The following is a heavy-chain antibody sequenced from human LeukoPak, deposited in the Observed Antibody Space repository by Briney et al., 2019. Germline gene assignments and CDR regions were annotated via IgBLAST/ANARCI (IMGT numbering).Heavy chain of an antibody. CDR3: ARAMVPLFEN. V-gene: IGHV3-74*01. Sequence: GGSLRLSCAASGFTFSSYWMHWVRQAPGKGLVWVSRIKSDGSSTSYADSVKGRFTISRDNANNTMYLQMNSLRDEDTAVYYCARAMVPLFENWGQGTLVTVSS. CDR2: IKSDGSST. CDR1: GFTFSSYW. J-gene: IGHJ4*02. D-gene: IGHD4/OR15-4a*01.